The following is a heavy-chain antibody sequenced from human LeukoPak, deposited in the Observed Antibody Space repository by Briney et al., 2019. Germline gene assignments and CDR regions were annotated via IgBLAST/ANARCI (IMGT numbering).Heavy chain of an antibody. CDR3: VREGYYESGSSPTFYFDF. CDR1: GFYFQNHV. Sequence: PGGSLRLSCAASGFYFQNHVIHWVRQVPGKGLEWVAVISHHVNVKFYADSVKGRLTISRDNSAKTVYLQMNSLRPDDAAVYYCVREGYYESGSSPTFYFDFWGQGTVVTVSS. D-gene: IGHD3-10*01. J-gene: IGHJ4*02. CDR2: ISHHVNVK. V-gene: IGHV3-30-3*01.